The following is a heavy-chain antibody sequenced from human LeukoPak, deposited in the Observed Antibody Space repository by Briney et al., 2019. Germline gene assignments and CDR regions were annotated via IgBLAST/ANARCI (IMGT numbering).Heavy chain of an antibody. CDR1: GGTFSSYA. CDR3: ARARNPNIVVVVAASNRFDP. D-gene: IGHD2-15*01. CDR2: IIPIFGTA. J-gene: IGHJ5*02. V-gene: IGHV1-69*06. Sequence: RRASVKVSCKASGGTFSSYAISWVRQAPGQGLEWMGGIIPIFGTANYAQKFQDRVTITADKSTSTAYMELSSLRSEDTAVYYCARARNPNIVVVVAASNRFDPWGQGTLVTVSS.